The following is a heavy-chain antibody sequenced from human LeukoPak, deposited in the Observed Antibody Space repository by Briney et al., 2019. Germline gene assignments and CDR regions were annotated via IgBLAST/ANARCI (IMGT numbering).Heavy chain of an antibody. D-gene: IGHD3-3*01. J-gene: IGHJ4*02. CDR3: ARIGASYYDFWSGYYYFDY. CDR2: INHSGST. CDR1: GGSFSGYY. Sequence: KPSETLSLTCAVYGGSFSGYYWSWLRQPPGKGLEWIGEINHSGSTNYNPSLKSRVTISVDPSKNQFSLKLSSVTAADTAVYYCARIGASYYDFWSGYYYFDYWGQGTLVTVSS. V-gene: IGHV4-34*01.